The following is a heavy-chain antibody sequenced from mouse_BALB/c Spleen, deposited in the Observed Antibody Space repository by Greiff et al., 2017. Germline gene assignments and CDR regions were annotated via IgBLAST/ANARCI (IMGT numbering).Heavy chain of an antibody. J-gene: IGHJ4*01. CDR2: INPYNDGT. CDR3: ASYGNPYAMDY. CDR1: GYTFTSYV. D-gene: IGHD2-1*01. Sequence: VQLQQSGPELVKPGASVKMSCKASGYTFTSYVIHWVKQKPGQGLEWIGYINPYNDGTKYNEKFKGKATLTSDKSSSTAYMELSSLTSEDSAVYYCASYGNPYAMDYWGQGTSVTVSS. V-gene: IGHV1-14*01.